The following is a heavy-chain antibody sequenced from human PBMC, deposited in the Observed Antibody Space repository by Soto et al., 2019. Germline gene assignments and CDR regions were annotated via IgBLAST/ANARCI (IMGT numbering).Heavy chain of an antibody. V-gene: IGHV1-2*04. Sequence: QVQLVQSGAEVKKPGASVKVSCKASGYTFTGYYMHWVRQAPGQGLEWMGWINPNSGGTNYAQKFQGWVTMTRDTSLHTAYMELSRLRSDDTVVYDCARGVASGGTRSGYCHGMEVWGQGTKVPVSS. CDR1: GYTFTGYY. D-gene: IGHD6-13*01. J-gene: IGHJ6*01. CDR3: ARGVASGGTRSGYCHGMEV. CDR2: INPNSGGT.